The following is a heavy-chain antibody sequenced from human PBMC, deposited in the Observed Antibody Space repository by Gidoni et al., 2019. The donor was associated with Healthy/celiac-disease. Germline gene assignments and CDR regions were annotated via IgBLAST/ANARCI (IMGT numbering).Heavy chain of an antibody. V-gene: IGHV4-31*03. CDR2: IYYSGST. D-gene: IGHD2-21*02. CDR3: ARDVNCGGDCLSNWFDP. Sequence: QVQLQESGPGLVKPSQTLSLTCTVSGGSISSGGYYWSCIRQHPGKGLEWIRYIYYSGSTYYNPSPKRRVTIPVDTSSNQFSLRLSSVTAADTAVYYCARDVNCGGDCLSNWFDPWGQRTLVTVSS. CDR1: GGSISSGGYY. J-gene: IGHJ5*02.